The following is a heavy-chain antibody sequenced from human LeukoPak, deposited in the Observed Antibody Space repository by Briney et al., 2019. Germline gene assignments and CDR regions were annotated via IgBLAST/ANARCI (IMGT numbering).Heavy chain of an antibody. CDR3: ARGSYYYDSSGYYDIDY. J-gene: IGHJ4*02. Sequence: PGGSLRLSCAASGFTFSSYAMHWVRQAPGKGLEWVAVISYDGSNKYYADSVKGRFTISRDNSKNTLYLQMNSLRAEDTAVYYCARGSYYYDSSGYYDIDYWGQGTLVTVSS. CDR2: ISYDGSNK. CDR1: GFTFSSYA. V-gene: IGHV3-30*04. D-gene: IGHD3-22*01.